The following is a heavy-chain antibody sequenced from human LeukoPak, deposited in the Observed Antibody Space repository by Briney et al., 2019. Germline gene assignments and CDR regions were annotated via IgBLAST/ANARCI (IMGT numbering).Heavy chain of an antibody. CDR1: GYTLTELS. Sequence: ASVKVSCKVSGYTLTELSMHWVRQAPGKGLEWMGGFDPEDGETTYAQKFQGRVTMTEDTSTDTAYMELSSLRSEDTAVYYCATDLQGPYYYDSSGYYYWGQGTLVTVSS. J-gene: IGHJ4*02. CDR2: FDPEDGET. D-gene: IGHD3-22*01. V-gene: IGHV1-24*01. CDR3: ATDLQGPYYYDSSGYYY.